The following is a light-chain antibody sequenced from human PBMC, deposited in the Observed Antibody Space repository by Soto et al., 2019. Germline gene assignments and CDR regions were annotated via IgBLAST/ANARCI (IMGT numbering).Light chain of an antibody. J-gene: IGKJ1*01. Sequence: DIQMTQSPSTLSASVGDRVTITCRASQSINSRLAWYQQKPGKAPKLLIYEASSLESGVPSRFSGSGSGTEFTLTITSLQPEDFASYYCQQYNSYAWTFGQGTKVEIK. CDR1: QSINSR. CDR3: QQYNSYAWT. CDR2: EAS. V-gene: IGKV1-5*01.